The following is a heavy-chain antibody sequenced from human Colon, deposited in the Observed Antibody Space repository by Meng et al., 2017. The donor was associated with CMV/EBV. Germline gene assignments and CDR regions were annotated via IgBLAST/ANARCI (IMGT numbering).Heavy chain of an antibody. Sequence: GGSLRLSCAASGFTVSSNYMSWVRQAPGKGLEWVSVIYSGGSTYYADSVKGRFTLFRDNSKKSLYLQMNSLRAEDTAVYYCAKGHTYCSTVNCYPDYWGQGTLVTVSS. CDR3: AKGHTYCSTVNCYPDY. CDR2: IYSGGST. D-gene: IGHD2-8*01. CDR1: GFTVSSNY. V-gene: IGHV3-53*01. J-gene: IGHJ4*02.